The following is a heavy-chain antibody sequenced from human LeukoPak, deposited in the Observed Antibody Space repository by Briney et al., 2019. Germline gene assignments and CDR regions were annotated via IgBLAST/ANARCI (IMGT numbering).Heavy chain of an antibody. CDR1: GYTFTSYD. CDR3: ARVQYYGSGSNWFDP. Sequence: GASVKVSCKASGYTFTSYDINWVRQATGQGLEWMGWINPNSGGTNYAQKFQGRVTMTRDTSISTAYMELSRLRSDDTAVYYCARVQYYGSGSNWFDPWGQGALVTVSS. D-gene: IGHD3-10*01. CDR2: INPNSGGT. J-gene: IGHJ5*02. V-gene: IGHV1-2*02.